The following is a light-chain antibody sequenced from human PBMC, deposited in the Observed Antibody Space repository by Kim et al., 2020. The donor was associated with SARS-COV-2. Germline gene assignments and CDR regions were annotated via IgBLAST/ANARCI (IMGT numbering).Light chain of an antibody. CDR2: NG. CDR1: NSSIGAGYD. CDR3: QAFDGSLNNYV. J-gene: IGLJ1*01. Sequence: GQRVTSSCTGSNSSIGAGYDVHWYQQLPGTAPKVLIYNGNRPSGVPDRFSDSKSGPSASLAITGLQGEDEAEYFCQAFDGSLNNYVFGTGTKVTVL. V-gene: IGLV1-40*01.